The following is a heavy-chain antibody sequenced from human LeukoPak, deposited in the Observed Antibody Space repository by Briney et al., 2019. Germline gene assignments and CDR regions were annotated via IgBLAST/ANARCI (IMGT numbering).Heavy chain of an antibody. J-gene: IGHJ6*03. V-gene: IGHV3-66*01. Sequence: GGSLRLSCAASGFTVSSNYMNWVRQAPGKGLEWVSVIYSGGSTYYADSVKGRFTISRDNSKNTLYLQMNSLRAEDTAVYYCAKDGDPYDFWSGYYRYYYYYYMDVWGKGTTVTVSS. CDR1: GFTVSSNY. D-gene: IGHD3-3*01. CDR3: AKDGDPYDFWSGYYRYYYYYYMDV. CDR2: IYSGGST.